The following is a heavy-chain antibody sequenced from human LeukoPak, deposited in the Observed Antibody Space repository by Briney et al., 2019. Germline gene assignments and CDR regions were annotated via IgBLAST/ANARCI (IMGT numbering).Heavy chain of an antibody. CDR2: ISYDGSNK. V-gene: IGHV3-30*01. CDR1: GFTFSSYA. CDR3: ARDGSQLLLDNWFDP. J-gene: IGHJ5*02. Sequence: GGSLRLSCAASGFTFSSYAMHWVRQAPGKGLEWVAVISYDGSNKYYADSVKGRFTISRDNSKNTLYLQMNSLRAEDTAVYYCARDGSQLLLDNWFDPWGQGTLVTVSS. D-gene: IGHD2-2*01.